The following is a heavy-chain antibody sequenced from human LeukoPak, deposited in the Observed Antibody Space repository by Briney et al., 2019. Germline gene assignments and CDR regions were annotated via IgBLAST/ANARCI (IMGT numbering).Heavy chain of an antibody. CDR2: INWNGGST. CDR1: GFTFVDYG. J-gene: IGHJ4*02. D-gene: IGHD3-10*01. V-gene: IGHV3-20*04. Sequence: PGGSLRLSCAASGFTFVDYGMSWVRQAPGKGLEWVSGINWNGGSTGYADSVKGRFTISRDNSKNTLYLQMNSLRAEDTAMYYCAKGSSAGRPYYFDYWGQGTLVTVSS. CDR3: AKGSSAGRPYYFDY.